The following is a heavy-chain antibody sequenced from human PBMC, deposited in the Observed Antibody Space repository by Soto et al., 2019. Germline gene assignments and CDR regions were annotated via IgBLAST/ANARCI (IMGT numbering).Heavy chain of an antibody. D-gene: IGHD4-17*01. CDR2: IIPIFGTA. Sequence: QVQLVQSGAEVKKPGSSVKVSCKASGGTFSSYAISWVRQAPGQGLEWMGGIIPIFGTANYAQKFQGRVTITADESTSTAYMGLSSLRSEDTAVYYCAGEGGTVTTLYPAYWGQGTLVTVSS. CDR3: AGEGGTVTTLYPAY. V-gene: IGHV1-69*01. J-gene: IGHJ4*02. CDR1: GGTFSSYA.